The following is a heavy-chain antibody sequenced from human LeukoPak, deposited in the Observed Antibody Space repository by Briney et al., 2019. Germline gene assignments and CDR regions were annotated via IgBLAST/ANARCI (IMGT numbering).Heavy chain of an antibody. CDR3: AGYNCSSTTCYTGGFDY. J-gene: IGHJ4*02. CDR2: ISYDGSNK. D-gene: IGHD2-2*02. Sequence: GGSLRLSCAASGFAFSSYSMNWVRQAPGKGLEWVAVISYDGSNKYYADSVKGRFTISRDNSKNTLYLQMNSLRAEDTAVYYCAGYNCSSTTCYTGGFDYWGQGTLVTVSS. V-gene: IGHV3-30*03. CDR1: GFAFSSYS.